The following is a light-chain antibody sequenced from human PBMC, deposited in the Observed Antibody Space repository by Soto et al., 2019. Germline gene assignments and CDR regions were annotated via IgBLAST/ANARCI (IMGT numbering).Light chain of an antibody. Sequence: EIVLTQSPATLSLSPGEGATLSCRASQSVSSYLAWYQHKPGQAPRLLIYDASNRATGIPARFSGSGSGTGFTLTISSLEPEDFAVYYCQQRSNWPLTFGGGTKVDIK. CDR1: QSVSSY. CDR2: DAS. V-gene: IGKV3-11*01. J-gene: IGKJ4*01. CDR3: QQRSNWPLT.